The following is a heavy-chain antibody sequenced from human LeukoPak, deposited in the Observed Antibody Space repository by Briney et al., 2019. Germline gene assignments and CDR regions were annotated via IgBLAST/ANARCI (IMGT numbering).Heavy chain of an antibody. CDR3: ARDPYGSGSSYFDY. V-gene: IGHV4-4*07. CDR2: IYTSGST. CDR1: GGSISSYY. Sequence: SETLSLTCTVSGGSISSYYWSWIRQPAGKGLEWIGRIYTSGSTNYNPSLKSRVTISVDTSKNQFSLKLSSVTAADTAVYYCARDPYGSGSSYFDYWGQGTLVTVSS. J-gene: IGHJ4*02. D-gene: IGHD3-10*01.